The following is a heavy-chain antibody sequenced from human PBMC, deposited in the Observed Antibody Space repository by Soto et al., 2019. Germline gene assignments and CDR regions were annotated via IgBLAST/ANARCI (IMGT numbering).Heavy chain of an antibody. CDR3: AKGVYDYIWGSYRY. Sequence: GGSLRLSCAASGFTFSSYGMHWVRQAPGKGLEWVAVISYDGSNKYYADSVKGRFTISRDNSKNTLYLQMNSLRAEDTAVYYCAKGVYDYIWGSYRYWGQGTLVTVSS. D-gene: IGHD3-16*02. V-gene: IGHV3-30*18. CDR1: GFTFSSYG. J-gene: IGHJ4*02. CDR2: ISYDGSNK.